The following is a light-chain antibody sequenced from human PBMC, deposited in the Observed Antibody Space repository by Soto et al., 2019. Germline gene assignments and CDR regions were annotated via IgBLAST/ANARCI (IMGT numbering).Light chain of an antibody. Sequence: IQMPQSPSSLSASVGDRVTITCRASQSISSYLNWYQQKPGKAPKLLIYAASSLQSGVPSRFSGSGSGTDFTLTISRLEPEDFAVYYCQQRSKWPWTFGQGTKVDIK. CDR3: QQRSKWPWT. J-gene: IGKJ1*01. V-gene: IGKV1-39*01. CDR2: AAS. CDR1: QSISSY.